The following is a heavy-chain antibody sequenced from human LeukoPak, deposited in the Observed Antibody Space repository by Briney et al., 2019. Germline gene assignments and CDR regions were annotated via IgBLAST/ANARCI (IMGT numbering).Heavy chain of an antibody. Sequence: ASVTVSFQASGYTFTSYGISWVRQAPGQGLEWMGWISAYNGNTNYAQKLQGRVTITTDTSTSTAYMELRSLRSDDTAVYYCARDCQSESPGDYWGQGTLVTVSS. V-gene: IGHV1-18*01. J-gene: IGHJ4*02. CDR3: ARDCQSESPGDY. CDR2: ISAYNGNT. CDR1: GYTFTSYG.